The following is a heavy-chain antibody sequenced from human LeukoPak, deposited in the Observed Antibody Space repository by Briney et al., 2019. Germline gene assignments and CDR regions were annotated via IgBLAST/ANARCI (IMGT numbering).Heavy chain of an antibody. CDR1: GGSLSGYY. CDR2: IHPSGNT. D-gene: IGHD1-26*01. Sequence: PSETLSLTCAVYGGSLSGYYWSWIRQPPGKGLEWIGEIHPSGNTYYNPSLVSRVTISVDTSNNQFSLKLSSVTAADTAVYYCSRGSDTYKSGVDWGQGTLVTVSS. CDR3: SRGSDTYKSGVD. J-gene: IGHJ4*02. V-gene: IGHV4-34*01.